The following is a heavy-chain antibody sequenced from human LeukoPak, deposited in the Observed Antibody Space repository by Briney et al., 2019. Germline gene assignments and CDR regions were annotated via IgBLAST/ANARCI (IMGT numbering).Heavy chain of an antibody. J-gene: IGHJ4*02. V-gene: IGHV1-2*02. D-gene: IGHD3-3*01. Sequence: GASVKVSCKASGYTFTGYYMHWVRQAPGQGLEWMGWINRNSGGTNYAQKFQGRATMTRDTSISTAYMELSRLRSDDTAVYYCASDILEWLLDYWGQGTLVTVSS. CDR1: GYTFTGYY. CDR3: ASDILEWLLDY. CDR2: INRNSGGT.